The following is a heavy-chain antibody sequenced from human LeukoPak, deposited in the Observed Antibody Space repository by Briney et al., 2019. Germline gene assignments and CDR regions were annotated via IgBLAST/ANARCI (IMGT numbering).Heavy chain of an antibody. V-gene: IGHV3-23*01. D-gene: IGHD4-17*01. J-gene: IGHJ4*02. CDR1: GFTFSSYA. CDR3: ARDRGYGDYSINY. CDR2: ISDSGGST. Sequence: GGSLRLSCAASGFTFSSYAMHWVRQAPGKGLEWVSVISDSGGSTYYADSVKGRFTFSRDNSKNTLYLQMNSLRAEDTAVHYCARDRGYGDYSINYWGQGTLVTVSS.